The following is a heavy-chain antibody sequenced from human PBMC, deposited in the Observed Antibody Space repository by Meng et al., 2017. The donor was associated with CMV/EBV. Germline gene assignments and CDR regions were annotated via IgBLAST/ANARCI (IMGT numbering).Heavy chain of an antibody. CDR2: ISSSGSTI. J-gene: IGHJ6*02. D-gene: IGHD2-21*01. CDR1: GFTFSDYY. CDR3: ARALCGGDCYSYYYYYGMDV. V-gene: IGHV3-11*04. Sequence: GESLKISCAASGFTFSDYYMSWIRQAPGKGLEWVSYISSSGSTIYYADSVKGRFTISRDNAKNSLYLQMNSLRAEDTAVYYCARALCGGDCYSYYYYYGMDVWGQGTTVIVSS.